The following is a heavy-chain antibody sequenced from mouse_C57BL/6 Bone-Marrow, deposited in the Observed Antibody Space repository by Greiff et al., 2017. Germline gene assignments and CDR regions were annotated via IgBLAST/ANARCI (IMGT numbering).Heavy chain of an antibody. CDR2: IYPGDGAT. CDR3: ARGYYDSWFAY. CDR1: GYAFSSSW. J-gene: IGHJ3*01. Sequence: QVHVKQSGPELVKPGASVKISCKASGYAFSSSWMNWVKQRPGKGLEWIGRIYPGDGATNYNGKFKGKATLTADTSSNTAYLQLSSLTSEDTAVXYCARGYYDSWFAYWGQGTLVTVSA. D-gene: IGHD2-4*01. V-gene: IGHV1-82*01.